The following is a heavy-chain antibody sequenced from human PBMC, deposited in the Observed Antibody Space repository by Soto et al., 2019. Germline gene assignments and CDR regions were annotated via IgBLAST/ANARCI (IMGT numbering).Heavy chain of an antibody. CDR1: GDTFTGYY. CDR2: INPNSGGT. Sequence: DSVKVSCKASGDTFTGYYMHCVRRAPGQGLEWMGWINPNSGGTNYAQKFQGRVTMTRDTSISTAYMELSRLRSDDTAVYYCARGIAAAGALYYFDYWGQGTLVTVSS. CDR3: ARGIAAAGALYYFDY. J-gene: IGHJ4*02. V-gene: IGHV1-2*02. D-gene: IGHD6-13*01.